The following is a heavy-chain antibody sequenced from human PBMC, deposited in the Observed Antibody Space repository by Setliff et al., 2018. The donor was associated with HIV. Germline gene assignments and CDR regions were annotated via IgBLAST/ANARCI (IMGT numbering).Heavy chain of an antibody. J-gene: IGHJ4*02. CDR2: DYPDDSDS. D-gene: IGHD2-15*01. CDR1: GYNFASHW. V-gene: IGHV5-51*01. CDR3: ARQAVDCSGGTCYSTSAFDY. Sequence: GESLKISCRGSGYNFASHWIAWVRQMPGKGLEWMGIDYPDDSDSSYSPFFQVQVTISADKSFSTAYLQWISLKASDTAMYYCARQAVDCSGGTCYSTSAFDYWGQGTLVTVSS.